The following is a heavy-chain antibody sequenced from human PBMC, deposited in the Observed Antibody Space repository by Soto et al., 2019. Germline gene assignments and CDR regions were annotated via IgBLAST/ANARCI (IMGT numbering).Heavy chain of an antibody. CDR1: GYTFTSYD. J-gene: IGHJ6*03. Sequence: GASVKVSCKASGYTFTSYDINWVRQATGQGLEWMGWMNPNSGNTGYAQKFQGRVTMTRNTSISTAYMELSSLRSEDTAVYYCARVGVGQLRYYYYYMDVWAKGNTVPVSS. V-gene: IGHV1-8*01. CDR2: MNPNSGNT. D-gene: IGHD2-15*01. CDR3: ARVGVGQLRYYYYYMDV.